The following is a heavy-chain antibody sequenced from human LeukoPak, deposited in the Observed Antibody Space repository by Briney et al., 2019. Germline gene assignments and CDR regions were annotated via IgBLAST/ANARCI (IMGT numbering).Heavy chain of an antibody. CDR1: GGSISGYF. V-gene: IGHV4-4*07. J-gene: IGHJ4*02. CDR3: AREPTSGREPTSGRPLDY. CDR2: IYSSGSN. D-gene: IGHD5-12*01. Sequence: SETLSLTCTVSGGSISGYFWSWIRQPAGKGLEWIGRIYSSGSNNYNSSLKSRVTMSLDTSKNHLSLNLSSVTAADTAVYYCAREPTSGREPTSGRPLDYWGQGTLVTVSS.